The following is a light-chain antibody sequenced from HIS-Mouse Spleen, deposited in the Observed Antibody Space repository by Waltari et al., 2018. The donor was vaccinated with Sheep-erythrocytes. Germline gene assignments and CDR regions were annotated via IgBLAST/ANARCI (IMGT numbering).Light chain of an antibody. CDR1: SSDVGSYNL. CDR2: EGS. V-gene: IGLV2-23*01. J-gene: IGLJ3*02. CDR3: CSYAGSSTPWV. Sequence: QSALTQPASVSGSPGQSITISCTGTSSDVGSYNLVSWYQQHPGKAPKLMIYEGSKRPSGGYNRFSGSTSGSTASLTICGLQAEDEAYYYCCSYAGSSTPWVFGGETKLTVL.